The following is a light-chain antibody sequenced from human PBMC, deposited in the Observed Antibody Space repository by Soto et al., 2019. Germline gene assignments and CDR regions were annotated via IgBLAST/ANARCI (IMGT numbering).Light chain of an antibody. CDR2: KAS. CDR3: LQYLTYPLT. Sequence: DIQMTQSPSTLSASIGDRVTITCRASQSIGSELAWYQQKPGKAPKLLIYKASSLESVVPSTFSGSGSGTEFSLTVSSLQPDDFATYYCLQYLTYPLTFGGGTKVDIK. J-gene: IGKJ4*01. CDR1: QSIGSE. V-gene: IGKV1-5*03.